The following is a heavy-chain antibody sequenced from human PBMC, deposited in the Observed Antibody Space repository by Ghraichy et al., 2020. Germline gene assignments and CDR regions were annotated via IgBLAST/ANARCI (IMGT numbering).Heavy chain of an antibody. J-gene: IGHJ6*02. Sequence: ASVKVSCRASGYTFNTYGISWVRQAPGQGLEWMGWISAYYGNTNYAQKFQGRVTMTTDTSTSTAYVELRSLRSDDTAVYYCAREGSSSSAVWGDYYYGMDVWGQGTTVTVSS. V-gene: IGHV1-18*04. CDR3: AREGSSSSAVWGDYYYGMDV. CDR1: GYTFNTYG. CDR2: ISAYYGNT. D-gene: IGHD3-10*01.